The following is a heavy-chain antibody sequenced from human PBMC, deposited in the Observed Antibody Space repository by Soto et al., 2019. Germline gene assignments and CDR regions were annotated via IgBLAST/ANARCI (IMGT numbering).Heavy chain of an antibody. CDR2: IYPGDSDT. CDR3: ARHPPQYYYGMDV. V-gene: IGHV5-51*01. Sequence: PGESLKISCMGSGYTFTSHWIGWVRQMPGKGLEWMGIIYPGDSDTRYSPSFQGQVTISADKSIRTAYLQWNSLKASDTAMYYCARHPPQYYYGMDVWGQGTTVTVSS. J-gene: IGHJ6*02. CDR1: GYTFTSHW.